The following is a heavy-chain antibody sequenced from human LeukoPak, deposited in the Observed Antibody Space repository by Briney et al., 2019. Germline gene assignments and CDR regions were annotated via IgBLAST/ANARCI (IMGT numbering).Heavy chain of an antibody. CDR2: ISYDGSNK. Sequence: GGSLRLSCAASGFTFSSYAMHWVRQAPGKGLEWVAVISYDGSNKYYADSVKGRFTISRDNSKNTLYLQMNSLRAEDTAVYYCARSETPMAVPFDYWGQGTLVTVSS. D-gene: IGHD3-10*01. CDR1: GFTFSSYA. V-gene: IGHV3-30-3*01. CDR3: ARSETPMAVPFDY. J-gene: IGHJ4*02.